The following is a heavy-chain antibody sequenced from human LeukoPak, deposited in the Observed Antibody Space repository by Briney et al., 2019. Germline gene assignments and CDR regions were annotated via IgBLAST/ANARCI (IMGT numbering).Heavy chain of an antibody. J-gene: IGHJ6*03. V-gene: IGHV4-34*01. Sequence: SETLSLTCAVYGGSFSGYYWSWIRQPPGKGLEWIGEINHSGSTNYNPSLKSRVTISVDTSKNQFSLKLSSVTAADTAVYYCAGVPFLRYDFWSGYPVYMDVWGKGTTVTVSS. CDR2: INHSGST. CDR3: AGVPFLRYDFWSGYPVYMDV. CDR1: GGSFSGYY. D-gene: IGHD3-3*01.